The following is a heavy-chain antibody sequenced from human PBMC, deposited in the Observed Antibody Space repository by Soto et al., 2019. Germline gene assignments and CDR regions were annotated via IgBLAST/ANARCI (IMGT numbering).Heavy chain of an antibody. Sequence: PENPSLTCPVAGGSISGFFWGLGRPPPGKGLEWIGRIYSSGTTKYNPSLRNRVTMSVDTSTDQYSLNLASMTAADTAVYFCARGPFCGDDCYFDVWGQGTQVTVSS. D-gene: IGHD2-21*02. CDR2: IYSSGTT. CDR3: ARGPFCGDDCYFDV. J-gene: IGHJ4*02. CDR1: GGSISGFF. V-gene: IGHV4-4*07.